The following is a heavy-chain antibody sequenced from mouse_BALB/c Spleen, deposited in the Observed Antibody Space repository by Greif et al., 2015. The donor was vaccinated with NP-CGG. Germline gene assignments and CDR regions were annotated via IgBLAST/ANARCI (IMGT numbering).Heavy chain of an antibody. CDR3: ARHYAHYAMDY. CDR2: IWGDGST. J-gene: IGHJ4*01. CDR1: GFSLTGYG. D-gene: IGHD1-1*02. Sequence: VKLQESGPGLVAPSKSLSITCTVSGFSLTGYGVNWVRQPPGKGLEWLGMIWGDGSTDYNSALKSRLSISKDNSKSQVFLKMNSLQTDDTARYYCARHYAHYAMDYWGQGTSVTVSS. V-gene: IGHV2-6-7*01.